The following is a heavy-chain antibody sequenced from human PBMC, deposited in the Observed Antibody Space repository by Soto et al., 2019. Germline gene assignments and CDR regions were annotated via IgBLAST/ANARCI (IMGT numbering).Heavy chain of an antibody. CDR2: TYYRSKWYR. Sequence: QTLSLTCAISGDSVSSNSAAWNWIRQSPSRGLEWLGRTYYRSKWYREYAASVRSRVMINSDTSKNQFSLQLNSVGPEDTAVYYCARTVGWLDPWGQGILVTVSS. J-gene: IGHJ5*02. V-gene: IGHV6-1*01. CDR1: GDSVSSNSAA. CDR3: ARTVGWLDP. D-gene: IGHD1-26*01.